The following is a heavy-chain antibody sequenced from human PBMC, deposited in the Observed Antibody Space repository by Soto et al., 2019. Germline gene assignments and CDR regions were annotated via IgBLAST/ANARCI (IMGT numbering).Heavy chain of an antibody. V-gene: IGHV3-21*01. J-gene: IGHJ3*02. CDR1: GFTFSSYS. CDR2: ISSSSSYI. Sequence: KPGGSLRLSCAASGFTFSSYSMNWVRQAPGKGLEWVSSISSSSSYIYYADSVKGRFTISRDNAKNSLYLQMNSLRAEDTAVYYCARDKTYYYDSSGPKPPDAFDIWGQGTMVTVSS. CDR3: ARDKTYYYDSSGPKPPDAFDI. D-gene: IGHD3-22*01.